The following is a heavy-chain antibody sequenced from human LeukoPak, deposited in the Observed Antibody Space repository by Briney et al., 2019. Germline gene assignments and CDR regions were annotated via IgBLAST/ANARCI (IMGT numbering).Heavy chain of an antibody. CDR2: IYSGGST. D-gene: IGHD6-13*01. Sequence: GGSLRLSCAASGFTVSSNYMSWVRQAPGKGLEWVSVIYSGGSTYYADSVKGRFTISRDNSKNTLYLQMNSLRAEDTAVYYCAGAFMTAAGTAAFDIWGQGTMVTVSS. V-gene: IGHV3-66*02. J-gene: IGHJ3*02. CDR3: AGAFMTAAGTAAFDI. CDR1: GFTVSSNY.